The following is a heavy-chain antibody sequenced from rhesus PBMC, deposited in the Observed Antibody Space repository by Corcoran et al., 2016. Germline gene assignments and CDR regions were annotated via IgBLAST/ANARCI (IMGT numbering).Heavy chain of an antibody. D-gene: IGHD6-43*01. CDR2: ISPYNGNK. CDR3: TRGLAAAYFDY. J-gene: IGHJ4*01. CDR1: GYTFTSYY. Sequence: QVQLVQSGAEIKQPGASVKLSCKASGYTFTSYYMHWVRQAPGQGLEWIGLISPYNGNKCYAQNFQGRGTITTDTSTSTGYMELSSLRAEDTAVYYCTRGLAAAYFDYWGQGVLVTVSS. V-gene: IGHV1-1*01.